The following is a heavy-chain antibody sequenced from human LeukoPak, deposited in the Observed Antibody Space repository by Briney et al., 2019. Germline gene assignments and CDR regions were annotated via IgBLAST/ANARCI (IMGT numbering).Heavy chain of an antibody. Sequence: ASVKVSCKASGYTFTNYALNWVRQAPGQGLEWMGWINTNTVNPTYAQGFTGRFVFSLDTSVSTAYLQISSLKAEDTAVYYCARGTSGLVTTNDYWGQGTLVTVSS. CDR2: INTNTVNP. D-gene: IGHD3/OR15-3a*01. CDR1: GYTFTNYA. J-gene: IGHJ4*02. V-gene: IGHV7-4-1*02. CDR3: ARGTSGLVTTNDY.